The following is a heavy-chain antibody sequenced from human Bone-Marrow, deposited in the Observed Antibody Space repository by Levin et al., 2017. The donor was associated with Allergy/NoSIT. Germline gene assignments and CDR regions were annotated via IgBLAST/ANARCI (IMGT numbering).Heavy chain of an antibody. Sequence: PSETLSLTCTVSGGSISSSSYYWGWIRQPPGKGLEWIGSIYYSGSTYYNPSLKSRVTISVDTSKNQFSLKLSSVTAADTAVYYCARHPKYCSSTSCYGWGFDYWGQGTLVTVSS. CDR2: IYYSGST. CDR3: ARHPKYCSSTSCYGWGFDY. J-gene: IGHJ4*02. D-gene: IGHD2-2*01. V-gene: IGHV4-39*01. CDR1: GGSISSSSYY.